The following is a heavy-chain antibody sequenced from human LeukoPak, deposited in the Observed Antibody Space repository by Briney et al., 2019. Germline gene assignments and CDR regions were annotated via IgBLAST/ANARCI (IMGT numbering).Heavy chain of an antibody. D-gene: IGHD3-10*01. Sequence: PGGSLRLSCAASGFSLTTYGTHWLRQAPGKGLEWVAVIWYDGSRKFYGDSVKGRFTVSRDTFENTMYLQMNSLRVEDTAVYYCAGDGGSGIDYWGQGTLVTVSS. V-gene: IGHV3-33*01. CDR2: IWYDGSRK. J-gene: IGHJ4*02. CDR1: GFSLTTYG. CDR3: AGDGGSGIDY.